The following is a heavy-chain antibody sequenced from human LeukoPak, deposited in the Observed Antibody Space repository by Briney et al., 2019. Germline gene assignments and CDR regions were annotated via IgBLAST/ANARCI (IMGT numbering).Heavy chain of an antibody. CDR3: ADIGGGGSNTR. J-gene: IGHJ1*01. V-gene: IGHV3-72*01. D-gene: IGHD2-15*01. CDR2: IRKKSDRYTT. Sequence: GGSLRLSCVASGFTVSDHYLDWVRQAPGRGLEWVGLIRKKSDRYTTEYAASVKGRFTISRDDSTNSVYLQMSSLKSEDTAVYYCADIGGGGSNTRWGEGTVVTVSS. CDR1: GFTVSDHY.